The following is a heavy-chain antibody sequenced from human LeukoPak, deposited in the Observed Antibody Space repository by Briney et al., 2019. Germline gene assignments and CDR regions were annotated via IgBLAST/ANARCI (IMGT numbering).Heavy chain of an antibody. CDR2: INPSGGST. V-gene: IGHV1-46*01. J-gene: IGHJ4*02. Sequence: ASVKVSCKASGYTFTSYYMHWVRQAPGQGLEWMGIINPSGGSTSYAQKFQGRVTMTRDTSTSTVYMELSSLRSEDTAVYYCARGGLAYCGGDCYSNFDYWGQGTLVTVSS. D-gene: IGHD2-21*02. CDR1: GYTFTSYY. CDR3: ARGGLAYCGGDCYSNFDY.